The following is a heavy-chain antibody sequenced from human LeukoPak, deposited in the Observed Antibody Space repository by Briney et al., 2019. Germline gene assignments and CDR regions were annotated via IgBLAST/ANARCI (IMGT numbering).Heavy chain of an antibody. V-gene: IGHV3-48*01. CDR3: ARDYGSEDDV. CDR1: GFTFSSYT. J-gene: IGHJ6*04. CDR2: ISSSSYNI. D-gene: IGHD6-19*01. Sequence: HPGGSLRLSCAASGFTFSSYTMIWVRQVPGKGLEWVSYISSSSYNIYYADPVKGRFTISRDNAKNSLYLQMNSLRAEDTAVFYCARDYGSEDDVWGKGTTVTVSS.